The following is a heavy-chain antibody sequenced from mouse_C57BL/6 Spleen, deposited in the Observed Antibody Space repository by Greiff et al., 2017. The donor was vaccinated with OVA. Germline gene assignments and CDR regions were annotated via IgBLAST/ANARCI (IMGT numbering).Heavy chain of an antibody. CDR3: ARSYGSSSSFDD. Sequence: QVQLQQPGAELVMPGASVKLSCKASGYTFTSYWMHWVKQRPGQGLEWIGEIDPSDSYTNYNQKFKGKSTLTVDKSSSTAYMQLSSLTSEDSAVYYCARSYGSSSSFDDWGQGTTLTVSS. J-gene: IGHJ2*01. CDR1: GYTFTSYW. V-gene: IGHV1-69*01. CDR2: IDPSDSYT. D-gene: IGHD1-1*01.